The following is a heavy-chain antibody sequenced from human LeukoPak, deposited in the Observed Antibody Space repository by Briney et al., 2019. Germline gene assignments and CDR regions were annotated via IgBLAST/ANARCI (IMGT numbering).Heavy chain of an antibody. CDR2: ISGDGDDT. Sequence: ASVKVSCKASGYTFTGYGISWVRQAPGQGLEWMGWISGDGDDTNYAQKFQGRVTMTTDTSTTTAYMELRSLRSDDTAVYFCARNWNDVENYNYWGQGTLVTVSS. D-gene: IGHD1-1*01. V-gene: IGHV1-18*01. CDR1: GYTFTGYG. CDR3: ARNWNDVENYNY. J-gene: IGHJ4*02.